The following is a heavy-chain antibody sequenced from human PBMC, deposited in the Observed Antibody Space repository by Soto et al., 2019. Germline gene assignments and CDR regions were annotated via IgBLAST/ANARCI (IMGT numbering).Heavy chain of an antibody. J-gene: IGHJ4*02. CDR2: AWYDGRNK. Sequence: QVQLVESGGGVVQPGRSLRLSCAASGFTFSSYGMHWVRQAPGKGLEWVTVAWYDGRNKYYADSVKGRFTISRDNSKNPGYLQMNNLRAEDTTLYYCAGSRGVGGSALGDYWGQGTLVTFSS. CDR1: GFTFSSYG. CDR3: AGSRGVGGSALGDY. D-gene: IGHD1-26*01. V-gene: IGHV3-33*03.